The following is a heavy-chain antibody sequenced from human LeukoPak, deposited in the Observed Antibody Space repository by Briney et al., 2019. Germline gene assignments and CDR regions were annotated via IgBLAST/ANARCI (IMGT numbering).Heavy chain of an antibody. CDR3: ARAGYSYGFDY. CDR1: GLTFSSYE. D-gene: IGHD5-18*01. CDR2: ISSSGSTI. J-gene: IGHJ4*02. V-gene: IGHV3-48*03. Sequence: GGSLRLSCAASGLTFSSYEMNWVRQAPGKGLEWVSYISSSGSTIYYADSVKGRFTISRDNAKNSLYLQMNSLRAEDTAVYYCARAGYSYGFDYWGQGTLVTVSS.